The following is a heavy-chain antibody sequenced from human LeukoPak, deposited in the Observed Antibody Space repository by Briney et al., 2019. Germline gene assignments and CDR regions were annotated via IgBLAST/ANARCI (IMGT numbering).Heavy chain of an antibody. CDR3: AARSVSAPT. J-gene: IGHJ5*02. D-gene: IGHD5/OR15-5a*01. CDR2: IYSDGGT. V-gene: IGHV3-53*01. Sequence: GGSLRLSCAASGFTVSTNYMSWVRQAPGKGLECVSLIYSDGGTYYADSVKGRFTIPRDNSKNTLYLQMNSLRAEDTAVYYCAARSVSAPTWGQGTLVTVSS. CDR1: GFTVSTNY.